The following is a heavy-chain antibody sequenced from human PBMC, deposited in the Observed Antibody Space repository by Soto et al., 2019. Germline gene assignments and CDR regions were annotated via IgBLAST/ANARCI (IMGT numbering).Heavy chain of an antibody. CDR3: VRDSRTGCSSINCYMH. J-gene: IGHJ4*02. D-gene: IGHD2-15*01. V-gene: IGHV4-4*02. Sequence: QLRESGPGLVQPSETLSLTCDVSGDSLSSNHWWSWVRQAPGKGLEWIGEIWHTGRPNYNPSLKSRVAISLGKSKNQFSLRLSSVTDADTAVYYCVRDSRTGCSSINCYMHWGQGTLVTVSS. CDR2: IWHTGRP. CDR1: GDSLSSNHW.